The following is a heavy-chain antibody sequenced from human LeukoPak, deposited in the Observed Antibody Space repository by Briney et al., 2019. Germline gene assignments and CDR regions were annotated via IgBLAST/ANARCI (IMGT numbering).Heavy chain of an antibody. CDR1: GYSFTSYW. D-gene: IGHD2-2*01. Sequence: GGSLKISCKGSGYSFTSYWIGWVRHLPGKGLEWMGIIYPGDSDTRYSPSFQGQVTISADKSISTAYLQWSSLKASDTAMYYCARLSGMVVPAATNFDYWGQGTLVTVSS. CDR3: ARLSGMVVPAATNFDY. J-gene: IGHJ4*02. CDR2: IYPGDSDT. V-gene: IGHV5-51*01.